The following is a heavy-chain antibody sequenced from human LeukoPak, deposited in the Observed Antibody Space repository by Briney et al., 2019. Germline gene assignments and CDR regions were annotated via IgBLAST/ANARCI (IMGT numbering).Heavy chain of an antibody. V-gene: IGHV4-34*01. Sequence: SETLSLTCAVYGGSSSGYYWSWIRQPPGKGLEWIGEINHSGSTNYNPSLKSRVTISVDTSKNQFSLKLSSVTAADTAVYYCARGYDDYGDYGNYKGDYYYMDVWGKGTTVTVSS. CDR3: ARGYDDYGDYGNYKGDYYYMDV. CDR1: GGSSSGYY. CDR2: INHSGST. J-gene: IGHJ6*03. D-gene: IGHD4-17*01.